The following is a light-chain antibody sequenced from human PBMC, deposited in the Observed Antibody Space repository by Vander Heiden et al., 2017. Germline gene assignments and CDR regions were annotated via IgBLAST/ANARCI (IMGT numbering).Light chain of an antibody. CDR1: QSISSW. V-gene: IGKV1-5*03. CDR2: KAS. J-gene: IGKJ2*01. CDR3: QQDNSYSGT. Sequence: DIQMTQSPSTLSASVGDRVTITCRASQSISSWLAWYQQKPVKAPKLLIYKASSLESGVPSTFSGSGSGTEFTLTMSSLQPDDFATYYCQQDNSYSGTFGQWTKLEIK.